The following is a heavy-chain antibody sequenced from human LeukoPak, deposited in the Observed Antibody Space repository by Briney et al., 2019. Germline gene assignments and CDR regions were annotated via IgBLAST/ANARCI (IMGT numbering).Heavy chain of an antibody. CDR1: GYSFTGYY. CDR3: AREGNYYDMDV. J-gene: IGHJ6*02. V-gene: IGHV1-2*02. CDR2: MNPTSGGT. Sequence: ASVKVSCKASGYSFTGYYIHWVRQAPGQGFEWMGWMNPTSGGTNFAQKFQGRVTMTRDTSISTAQMEMTGLTSDDTAVYYCAREGNYYDMDVWGQGTTVTVFS.